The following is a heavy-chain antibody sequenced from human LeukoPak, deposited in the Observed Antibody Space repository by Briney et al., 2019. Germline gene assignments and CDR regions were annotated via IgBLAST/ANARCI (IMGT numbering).Heavy chain of an antibody. CDR2: IYNTATFSTAT. J-gene: IGHJ4*02. Sequence: SETLSLTCAVTGASITDINFFWGWVRQPPGKGLEWIGSIYNTATFSTATFYNPSLESRVTMSADTSKSQFSLNLTSVTAADTAVYYCVRGQYNLANFWGQGTLVTVSS. CDR3: VRGQYNLANF. CDR1: GASITDINFF. D-gene: IGHD1-14*01. V-gene: IGHV4-39*01.